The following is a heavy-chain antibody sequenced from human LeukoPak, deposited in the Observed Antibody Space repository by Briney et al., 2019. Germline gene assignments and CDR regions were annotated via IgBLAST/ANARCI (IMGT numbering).Heavy chain of an antibody. CDR3: AKAILYSSGWIDN. Sequence: GGSLRLSCAAPGFIFDDYAMHWVRHAPGKGLEWVSGISWNSGSIVYADSVKGRFTISRDKAKNSLYLQMNSLRAEDTALYYCAKAILYSSGWIDNWGQGTLVSVSS. V-gene: IGHV3-9*01. D-gene: IGHD6-19*01. J-gene: IGHJ4*02. CDR1: GFIFDDYA. CDR2: ISWNSGSI.